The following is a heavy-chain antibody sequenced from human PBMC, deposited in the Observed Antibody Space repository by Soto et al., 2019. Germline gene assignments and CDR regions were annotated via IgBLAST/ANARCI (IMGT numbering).Heavy chain of an antibody. CDR2: ISSSSSSYI. Sequence: GGSLRLSCAASGFTFSSYSMNWVRQAPGKGLEWVSSISSSSSSYIYYADSVKGRFTISRDNAKNSLYLQMNSLRAEDTAVYYCARSLAQLVHQLAGWGMDVWGQGTTVTVSS. J-gene: IGHJ6*02. D-gene: IGHD6-6*01. V-gene: IGHV3-21*01. CDR3: ARSLAQLVHQLAGWGMDV. CDR1: GFTFSSYS.